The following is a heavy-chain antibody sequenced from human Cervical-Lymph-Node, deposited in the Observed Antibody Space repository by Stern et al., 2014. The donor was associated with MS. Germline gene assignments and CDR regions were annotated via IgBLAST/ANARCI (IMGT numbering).Heavy chain of an antibody. V-gene: IGHV1-2*06. D-gene: IGHD3-22*01. CDR3: ARGVAYYDSSDTRGG. J-gene: IGHJ4*02. CDR2: INPNSGCT. Sequence: QVQLVQSGAEVKKPGASVKVSCKASGYTFTGYYMHWVRQAPGQGLEWMGRINPNSGCTNYAQKFQGRDTMTSDTSISTAYMELSRLRSDDTAVYYCARGVAYYDSSDTRGGWGQGTLVTVSS. CDR1: GYTFTGYY.